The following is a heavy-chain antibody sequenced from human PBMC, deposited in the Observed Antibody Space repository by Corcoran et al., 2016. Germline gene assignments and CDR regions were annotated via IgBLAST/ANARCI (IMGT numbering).Heavy chain of an antibody. J-gene: IGHJ6*02. V-gene: IGHV1-3*01. Sequence: QVQLVQSGAEVKKPGASVKVSCKASGYTFTSYAMHWVRQAPGQRLEWMGWINAGNGNTKYSQKFQGRVTITRDTSASTAYMELISLRSEDTAVCYCATDDRCENYDFWSGLVACGMDVWGQGTTVTVSS. D-gene: IGHD3-3*01. CDR3: ATDDRCENYDFWSGLVACGMDV. CDR2: INAGNGNT. CDR1: GYTFTSYA.